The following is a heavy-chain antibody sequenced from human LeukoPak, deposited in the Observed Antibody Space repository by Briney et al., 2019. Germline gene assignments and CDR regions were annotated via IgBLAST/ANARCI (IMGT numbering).Heavy chain of an antibody. V-gene: IGHV3-23*01. CDR2: ISGGGGSGGTT. J-gene: IGHJ4*01. CDR3: AKSQVVGPTSGFDY. Sequence: GGSLRLSCAASGFAFSSYALTWVRQAPGKGLEWVSAISGGGGSGGTTYYADSVKGRFTISRDNSKNMVYLQMNSLRAEDTAVYYCAKSQVVGPTSGFDYWGQGTLVTVSS. D-gene: IGHD1-26*01. CDR1: GFAFSSYA.